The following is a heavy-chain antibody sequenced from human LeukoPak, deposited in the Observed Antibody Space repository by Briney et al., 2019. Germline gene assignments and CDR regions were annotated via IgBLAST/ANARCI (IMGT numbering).Heavy chain of an antibody. D-gene: IGHD3-9*01. CDR3: ARVRGIRGLPGILIGRFSDYYYMDV. CDR1: GFTFSNYG. CDR2: IRYDGSNK. V-gene: IGHV3-30*02. Sequence: HPGGSLRLSCAASGFTFSNYGMHWVRQAPGKGLEWVAFIRYDGSNKYYADSVKGRFTISRDNSKNTLYLQMNSLRAEDTAVYYCARVRGIRGLPGILIGRFSDYYYMDVWGKGTTVTISS. J-gene: IGHJ6*03.